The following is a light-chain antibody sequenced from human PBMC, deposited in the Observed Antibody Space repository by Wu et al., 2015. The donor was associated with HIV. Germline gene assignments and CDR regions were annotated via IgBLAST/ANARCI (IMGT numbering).Light chain of an antibody. V-gene: IGKV3-20*01. CDR1: QSVSS. J-gene: IGKJ1*01. Sequence: VLTQSPGTLSLSPGERATLSCRASQSVSSLAWFQKKHGQAPRLLIYDTSRRATGTPDKFIGSGSGTSFSLTISRLEPEDFAVYYCQQYGSSPRTFGQGTKVEIK. CDR3: QQYGSSPRT. CDR2: DTS.